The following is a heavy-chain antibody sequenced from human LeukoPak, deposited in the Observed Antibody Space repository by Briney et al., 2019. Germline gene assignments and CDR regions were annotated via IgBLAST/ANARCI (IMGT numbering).Heavy chain of an antibody. J-gene: IGHJ4*02. D-gene: IGHD6-13*01. Sequence: GGSLRLSCAASGFTFSSYWMSWVRQAPGKGLEWVANIKQDGSEKYYGDSVKGRFTISRDNAKNSLYLQMNSLRAEDTAVYYCARARYSSSWYTPLDYWGQGTLVTVSS. CDR2: IKQDGSEK. CDR1: GFTFSSYW. V-gene: IGHV3-7*01. CDR3: ARARYSSSWYTPLDY.